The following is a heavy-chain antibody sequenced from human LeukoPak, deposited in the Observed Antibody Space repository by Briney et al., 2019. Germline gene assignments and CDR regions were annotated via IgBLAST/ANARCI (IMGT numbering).Heavy chain of an antibody. CDR2: ISGDGVST. V-gene: IGHV3-43*02. CDR1: GLPIGDFA. Sequence: GGSLRLSCVASGLPIGDFAMHWVRQAPGQGLEWVSLISGDGVSTFFTDSVKGRFSISRDNSRNSLFLEMSSLRTEDTAMYYCARESGKFDYWGQGTLVAVSS. J-gene: IGHJ4*02. CDR3: ARESGKFDY.